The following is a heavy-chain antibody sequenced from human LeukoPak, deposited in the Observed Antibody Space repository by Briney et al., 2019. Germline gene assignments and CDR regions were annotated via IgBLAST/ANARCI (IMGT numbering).Heavy chain of an antibody. J-gene: IGHJ4*02. D-gene: IGHD3/OR15-3a*01. V-gene: IGHV4-39*07. CDR2: IYHSGIT. CDR3: AGTHPGQDY. CDR1: GDSISTSNNY. Sequence: SETLSLTCTVSGDSISTSNNYWGWVRQPPGERLEWLGSIYHSGITYYNPSLESRVTISVDTSKNQFSLELSSVTAADTAVYYCAGTHPGQDYWGQGTLVTVSS.